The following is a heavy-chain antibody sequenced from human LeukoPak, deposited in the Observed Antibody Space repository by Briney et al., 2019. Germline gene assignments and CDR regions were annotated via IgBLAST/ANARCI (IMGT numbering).Heavy chain of an antibody. CDR3: ARASAGATYDY. CDR2: IYYSGST. Sequence: TSQTLSLTCTVSGGSISSGDYYWSWIRQPPGKGLEWIGYIYYSGSTYYNPSLKSRVTISVDTSKNQFSLKLSSVTAADTAVYYCARASAGATYDYWGQGTLVTVSS. D-gene: IGHD1-26*01. CDR1: GGSISSGDYY. J-gene: IGHJ4*02. V-gene: IGHV4-30-4*08.